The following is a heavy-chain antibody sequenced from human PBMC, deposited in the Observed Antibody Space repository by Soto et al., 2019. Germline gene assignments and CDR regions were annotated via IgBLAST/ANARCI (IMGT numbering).Heavy chain of an antibody. V-gene: IGHV1-18*01. CDR2: ISAYNGNT. D-gene: IGHD4-17*01. CDR3: ARQSFISGDYGDYSAWVDY. CDR1: GYTFTSYG. J-gene: IGHJ4*02. Sequence: QVQLVQSGAEVKKPGASVKVSCKASGYTFTSYGISWVRQAPGQGLEWMGWISAYNGNTNYAQKLQGRVTMTPDTSTSTAYMELRSLRSDDTAVYYCARQSFISGDYGDYSAWVDYWGQGTLVTVSS.